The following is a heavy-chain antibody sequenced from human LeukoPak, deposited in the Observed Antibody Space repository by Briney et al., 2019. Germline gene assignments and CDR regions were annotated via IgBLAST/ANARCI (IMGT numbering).Heavy chain of an antibody. Sequence: PSETLSLTCTVSGGSISGCYWSWIRQPPGKGLEWIGYIYYSGSTNYNPSLKSRVTISVDTSKNQFSLKLSSVTAADTAVYYCARLDSSGWYSYFDYWGQGTLVTVSS. CDR2: IYYSGST. CDR1: GGSISGCY. J-gene: IGHJ4*02. CDR3: ARLDSSGWYSYFDY. V-gene: IGHV4-59*01. D-gene: IGHD6-19*01.